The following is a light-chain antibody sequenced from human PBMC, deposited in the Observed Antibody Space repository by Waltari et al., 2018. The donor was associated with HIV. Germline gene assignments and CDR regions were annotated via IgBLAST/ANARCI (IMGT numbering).Light chain of an antibody. Sequence: IVLTQSPGTMSFSPGERATLSCRASRAVPYNYVAWYQHKSGQAPTLLIYRASSRATGVPDRFSGSGSGTDFTLTISRLESEDFAMYYCQQYVESYTFGQGTKLEI. CDR2: RAS. CDR3: QQYVESYT. V-gene: IGKV3-20*01. CDR1: RAVPYNY. J-gene: IGKJ2*01.